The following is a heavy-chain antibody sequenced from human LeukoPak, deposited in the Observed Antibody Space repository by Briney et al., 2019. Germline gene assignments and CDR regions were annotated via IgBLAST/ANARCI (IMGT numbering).Heavy chain of an antibody. Sequence: YIYYSGSTYDNPSLKSRVTISVDTSKNQFSLKLSSVTAADTAVYYCARGRGCGGDCSLVDYWGQGTLVTVSS. CDR3: ARGRGCGGDCSLVDY. CDR2: IYYSGST. J-gene: IGHJ4*02. D-gene: IGHD2-21*02. V-gene: IGHV4-31*02.